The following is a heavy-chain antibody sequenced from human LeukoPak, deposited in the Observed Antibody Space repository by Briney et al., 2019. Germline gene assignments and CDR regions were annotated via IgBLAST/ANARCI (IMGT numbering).Heavy chain of an antibody. CDR1: GFTFSRYA. Sequence: PGGSLRLSCAASGFTFSRYAMSWVRQAPGKGLEWVSAISGSCGSTFYADSVKGRFTVSRDNSKNTLYLQMNSLRAEDTAVYYCAKWDRFFGVVNGDVYWGQGTLVTVSS. J-gene: IGHJ4*02. V-gene: IGHV3-23*01. CDR2: ISGSCGST. CDR3: AKWDRFFGVVNGDVY. D-gene: IGHD3-3*01.